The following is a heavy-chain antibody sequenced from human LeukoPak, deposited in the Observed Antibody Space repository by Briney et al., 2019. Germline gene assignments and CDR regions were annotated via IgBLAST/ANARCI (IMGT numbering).Heavy chain of an antibody. J-gene: IGHJ4*02. Sequence: ASVKVSCKASGYTFTSYDINWVRQATGQGLEWMGWMNPNSGNTGYAQKFQGRVTMTRDTSTSTVYMELSSLRSEDTAVYYCAREGDSSGYYCHWGQGTLVTVSS. CDR3: AREGDSSGYYCH. CDR1: GYTFTSYD. D-gene: IGHD3-22*01. V-gene: IGHV1-8*01. CDR2: MNPNSGNT.